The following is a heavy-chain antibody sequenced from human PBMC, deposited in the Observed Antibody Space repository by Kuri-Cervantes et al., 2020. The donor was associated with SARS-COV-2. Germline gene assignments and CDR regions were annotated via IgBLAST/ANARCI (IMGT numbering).Heavy chain of an antibody. CDR1: GGSFSGYY. CDR3: ARGPTIVVVPGRGYYYMDV. Sequence: ESLKISCAVYGGSFSGYYWSWIRQPPGKGLEWIGEINHSGSTNYNPSLKSRLTISVDTSENQFSLKLSSVTAADTAVYYCARGPTIVVVPGRGYYYMDVWARGTTVTVSS. D-gene: IGHD2-2*01. J-gene: IGHJ6*03. CDR2: INHSGST. V-gene: IGHV4-34*01.